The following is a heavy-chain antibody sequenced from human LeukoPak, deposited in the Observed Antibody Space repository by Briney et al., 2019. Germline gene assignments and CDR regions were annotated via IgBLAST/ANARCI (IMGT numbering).Heavy chain of an antibody. J-gene: IGHJ4*02. Sequence: PGGSLRLSCAASGFTFSSYGMYWVRQAPGKGLEWVAGISYDGSNKYYADSVKGRFTISRDNSKNTLYLQMNSLRAEDTAVYYCARDYGGNTEDYWGQGTLVTVSS. CDR2: ISYDGSNK. CDR1: GFTFSSYG. V-gene: IGHV3-30*03. D-gene: IGHD4-23*01. CDR3: ARDYGGNTEDY.